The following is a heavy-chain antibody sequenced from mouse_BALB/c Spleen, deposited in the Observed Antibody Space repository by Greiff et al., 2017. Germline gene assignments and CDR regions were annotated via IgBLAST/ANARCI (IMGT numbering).Heavy chain of an antibody. V-gene: IGHV1S137*01. CDR3: TRGGWDYAMDY. CDR1: GYTFTDYA. D-gene: IGHD3-3*01. Sequence: QVQLQQSGAELVRPGVSVKISCKGSGYTFTDYAMHWVKQSHAKSLEWIGVISTYYGDASYNQKFKGKAKLTAVTSTSTAYMELSSLTNEDSAVYYCTRGGWDYAMDYWGQGTSVTVSS. CDR2: ISTYYGDA. J-gene: IGHJ4*01.